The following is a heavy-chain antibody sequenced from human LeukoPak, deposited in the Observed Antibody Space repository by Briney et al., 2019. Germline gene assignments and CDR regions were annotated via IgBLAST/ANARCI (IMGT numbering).Heavy chain of an antibody. CDR2: IYYSGST. Sequence: SETLSLTCTVSGGSISSSSYYWGWIRQPPGKGLEWIGSIYYSGSTNYNPSLKSRVTISVDTSKNQFSLKLSSVTAADTAVYYCARHGTAAAGGYYYYGMDVWGQGTTVTVSS. CDR1: GGSISSSSYY. V-gene: IGHV4-39*01. J-gene: IGHJ6*02. CDR3: ARHGTAAAGGYYYYGMDV. D-gene: IGHD6-13*01.